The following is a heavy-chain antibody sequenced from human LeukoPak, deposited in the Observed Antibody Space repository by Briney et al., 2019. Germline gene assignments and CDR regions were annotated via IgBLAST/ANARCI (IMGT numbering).Heavy chain of an antibody. CDR2: IYTSGST. V-gene: IGHV4-61*02. Sequence: PSETLSLTCTVSGGSISSGSYYWSWIRQPAGKGLEWIGRIYTSGSTNYNPSLKSRVTISVDTSKNQFSLKLSSVTAADTAVYYCAALSRTSIDYWGQGTLVTVSS. CDR1: GGSISSGSYY. CDR3: AALSRTSIDY. J-gene: IGHJ4*02. D-gene: IGHD1-14*01.